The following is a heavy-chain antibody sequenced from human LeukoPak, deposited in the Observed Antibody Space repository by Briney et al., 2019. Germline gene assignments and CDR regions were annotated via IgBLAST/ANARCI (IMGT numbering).Heavy chain of an antibody. J-gene: IGHJ4*02. CDR3: AKIPNIRDCSRTSCLYYFDF. CDR2: ISDSAST. Sequence: GGSLRLSCAASGFTFSTYAMTWVRQAPGKGLEWVSSISDSASTYYADSVKGRFTISRDNSKNTLYLQMNSLRPEDTAVYYCAKIPNIRDCSRTSCLYYFDFWGRGTLVTVSS. D-gene: IGHD2-2*01. V-gene: IGHV3-23*01. CDR1: GFTFSTYA.